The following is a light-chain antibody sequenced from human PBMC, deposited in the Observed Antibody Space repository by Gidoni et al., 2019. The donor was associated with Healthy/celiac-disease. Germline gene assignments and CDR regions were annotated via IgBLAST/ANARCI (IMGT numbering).Light chain of an antibody. CDR3: QQYNSYSRT. CDR1: QSISSW. J-gene: IGKJ1*01. CDR2: KAS. V-gene: IGKV1-5*03. Sequence: IHMPLSPSTLSASAGDRVTITCRASQSISSWLAWYQQKPGKAPKLLIYKASSLESGVPSRFSGSGSGTEFTLTISSLQPDDFATYYCQQYNSYSRTFXXXTKVEIK.